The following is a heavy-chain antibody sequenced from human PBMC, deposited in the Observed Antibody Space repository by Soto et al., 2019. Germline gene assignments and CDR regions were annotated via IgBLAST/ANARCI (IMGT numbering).Heavy chain of an antibody. CDR2: ISYDGSNK. CDR1: GFTFSSYG. V-gene: IGHV3-30*18. Sequence: QVQLVESGGGVVQPGRSLRLSCAASGFTFSSYGMHWVRQAPGKGLEWVAVISYDGSNKYYADSVKGRFTISRDNSKNTLYLQMNSPTAEDTAVYYCAKRSDYGDYVPYFDYWGQGTLVTVSS. J-gene: IGHJ4*02. D-gene: IGHD4-17*01. CDR3: AKRSDYGDYVPYFDY.